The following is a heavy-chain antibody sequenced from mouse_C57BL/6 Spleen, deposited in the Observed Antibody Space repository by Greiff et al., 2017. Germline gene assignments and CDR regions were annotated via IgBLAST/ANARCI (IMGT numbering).Heavy chain of an antibody. CDR3: ARHDGYYYFDY. CDR1: GFTFSSYT. D-gene: IGHD2-3*01. V-gene: IGHV5-9*01. J-gene: IGHJ2*01. Sequence: EVQLVESGGGLVKPGGSLKLSCAASGFTFSSYTMSWVRQTPEKRLEWVATISGGGGNTYYPDSVKGRFTISRDNAKNTLYLQMSSLRSEDTALYYCARHDGYYYFDYWGQGTTLTVSS. CDR2: ISGGGGNT.